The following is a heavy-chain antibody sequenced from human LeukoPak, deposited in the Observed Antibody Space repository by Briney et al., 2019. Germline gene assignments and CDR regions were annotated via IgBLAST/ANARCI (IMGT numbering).Heavy chain of an antibody. CDR1: GFTFSTYA. D-gene: IGHD3-10*01. J-gene: IGHJ4*02. CDR2: ISYDGSFK. Sequence: GRSLRLSCAASGFTFSTYAMHWVRQAPGKGLEWVAVISYDGSFKDYADSVKGRFTVSRDNSKNTLYLQMNSLRAEDTAVYYCAKDGGFGEFYFDYWGQGTLVTVSS. CDR3: AKDGGFGEFYFDY. V-gene: IGHV3-30*04.